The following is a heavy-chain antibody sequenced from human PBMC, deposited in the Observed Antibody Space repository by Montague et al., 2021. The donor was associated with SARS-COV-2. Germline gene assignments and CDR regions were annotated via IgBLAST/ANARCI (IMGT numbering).Heavy chain of an antibody. V-gene: IGHV3-7*03. CDR3: ARGRITIFGVEDYYYGMGV. J-gene: IGHJ6*02. D-gene: IGHD3-3*01. Sequence: SLRLSCAASGFTFSSYWMSWVRQAPGKGLEWVANIKQDGSEKHYVDSVKGRFTISRDNAKNSLYLQMNSLRAEDTAVYYCARGRITIFGVEDYYYGMGVWGQGTAVTVSS. CDR2: IKQDGSEK. CDR1: GFTFSSYW.